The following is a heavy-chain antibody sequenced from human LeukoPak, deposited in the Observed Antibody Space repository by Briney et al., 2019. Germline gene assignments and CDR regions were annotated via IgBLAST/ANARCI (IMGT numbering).Heavy chain of an antibody. D-gene: IGHD2-2*01. CDR2: ISGSGGST. CDR3: AKAGDGLSRLSRIVVVPAAYDY. Sequence: PGGSLRLSCAGSGFTFSDAWMSWVRQAPGKGLEWVSAISGSGGSTYYADSVKGRFTISRDNSKNTLYLQMNSLRAEDTAVYYCAKAGDGLSRLSRIVVVPAAYDYWGQGTLVTVSS. J-gene: IGHJ4*02. CDR1: GFTFSDAW. V-gene: IGHV3-23*01.